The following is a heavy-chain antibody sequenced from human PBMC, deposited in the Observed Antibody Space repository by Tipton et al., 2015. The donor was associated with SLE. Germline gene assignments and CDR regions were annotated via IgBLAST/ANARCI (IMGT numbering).Heavy chain of an antibody. J-gene: IGHJ6*03. CDR3: AREYGGSNYYYMDV. CDR2: ISYDGSNK. Sequence: SLRLSCAASGFTFSSYEMNWVRQAPGKGLEWVAVISYDGSNKYYADSVKGRFTISRDNSKNTLYLQMNSLRAEDTAVYYCAREYGGSNYYYMDVWGKGTTVTVSS. CDR1: GFTFSSYE. V-gene: IGHV3-30-3*01. D-gene: IGHD4-23*01.